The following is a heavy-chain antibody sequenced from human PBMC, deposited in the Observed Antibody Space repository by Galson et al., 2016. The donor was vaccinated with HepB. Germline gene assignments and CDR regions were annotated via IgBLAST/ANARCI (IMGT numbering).Heavy chain of an antibody. CDR3: ARGDIVGAIFDY. D-gene: IGHD1-26*01. Sequence: SLRLSCAASAFAFSDYYMSWIRQAPGKGLEWVSYISSSSSYTNYADSVKGRFTISRDNAKDSLYLQMNSLRAEDTAVYYCARGDIVGAIFDYWGQGTLVTVSS. CDR2: ISSSSSYT. CDR1: AFAFSDYY. J-gene: IGHJ4*02. V-gene: IGHV3-11*06.